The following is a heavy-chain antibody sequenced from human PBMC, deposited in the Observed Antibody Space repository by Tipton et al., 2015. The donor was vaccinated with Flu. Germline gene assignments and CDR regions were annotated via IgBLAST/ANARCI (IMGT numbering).Heavy chain of an antibody. CDR3: ARDYGGNWFDS. CDR2: TYSGGAT. Sequence: SLRLSCAASGFSVSTYYMNWVRQAPGKGLEWVSITYSGGATYYADSVQGRFTVSTDTSKNTLYLQMNSLRGEDSAVYYCARDYGGNWFDSWGQGTLVTVSP. J-gene: IGHJ5*01. D-gene: IGHD3-16*01. V-gene: IGHV3-53*01. CDR1: GFSVSTYY.